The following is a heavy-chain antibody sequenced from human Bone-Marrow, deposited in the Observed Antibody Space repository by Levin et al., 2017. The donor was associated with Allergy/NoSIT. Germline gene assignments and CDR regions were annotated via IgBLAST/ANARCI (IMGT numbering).Heavy chain of an antibody. CDR2: IYPADSDT. D-gene: IGHD2-2*03. CDR3: ARLDSAGWFDS. CDR1: GYTFTSHW. V-gene: IGHV5-51*01. J-gene: IGHJ5*01. Sequence: ASVKVSCKASGYTFTSHWIAWVRQMPGKGLEWMGMIYPADSDTRHSPSFQGQVTFSADKSLTTAYLQWTGLKASDTAIYYCARLDSAGWFDSWGQGTLVTVSS.